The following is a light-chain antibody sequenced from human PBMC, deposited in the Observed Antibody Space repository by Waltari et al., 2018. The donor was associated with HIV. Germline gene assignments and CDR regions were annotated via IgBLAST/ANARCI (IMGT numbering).Light chain of an antibody. J-gene: IGLJ2*01. Sequence: QSALTQAASVSGSPGQSITISCTGSSSDIGAYNYVSWYQQHPDKVPKLLIYEVSNRPSWISNRFSGSKSGNTASLTISGLQADDEASYYCSSYTASSTLDVVFGGGTRLTVL. CDR2: EVS. CDR3: SSYTASSTLDVV. V-gene: IGLV2-14*03. CDR1: SSDIGAYNY.